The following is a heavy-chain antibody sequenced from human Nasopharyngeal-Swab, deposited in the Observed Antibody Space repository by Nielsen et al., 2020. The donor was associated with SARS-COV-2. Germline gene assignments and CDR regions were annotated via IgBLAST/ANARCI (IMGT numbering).Heavy chain of an antibody. CDR2: TKEDGTVT. D-gene: IGHD3-22*01. CDR3: ADLDSQVPGY. J-gene: IGHJ4*02. Sequence: GGSLRLSCAATGFTFSSYWMSWVRQAPGRGLEWLAHTKEDGTVTHYVDSMRGRFTVSRDNAKNSLFLQMNSLRAEDTAVYFCADLDSQVPGYWGQGTLVTVSS. CDR1: GFTFSSYW. V-gene: IGHV3-7*03.